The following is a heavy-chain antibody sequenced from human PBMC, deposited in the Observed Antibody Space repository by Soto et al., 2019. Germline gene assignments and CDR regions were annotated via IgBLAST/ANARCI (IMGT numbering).Heavy chain of an antibody. CDR2: ISGSGGST. D-gene: IGHD5-18*01. CDR3: AKSWRRTAMVDEFDY. V-gene: IGHV3-23*01. Sequence: GGSLRLSCAASGFTFSSYAMSWVRQAPGKGLEWVSAISGSGGSTYYADSVKGRFTISRDNSKNTLYLQMNSLRAEDTALYYCAKSWRRTAMVDEFDYWGQGTLVTVSS. J-gene: IGHJ4*02. CDR1: GFTFSSYA.